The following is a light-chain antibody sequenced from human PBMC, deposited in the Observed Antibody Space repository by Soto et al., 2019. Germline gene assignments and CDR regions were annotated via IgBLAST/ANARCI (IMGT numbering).Light chain of an antibody. CDR2: LAS. CDR3: MQGLHTPPT. J-gene: IGKJ4*01. V-gene: IGKV2-28*01. CDR1: QSLRNSNADSH. Sequence: DVEMTQSPLSLPVTPGEPASISCPSSQSLRNSNADSHLDWYLQNPGQSPQLLIYLASSRSSGVPDRFSGSGSGTDFTLTISRVEAEDVGIYYCMQGLHTPPTFGGGTQVEIK.